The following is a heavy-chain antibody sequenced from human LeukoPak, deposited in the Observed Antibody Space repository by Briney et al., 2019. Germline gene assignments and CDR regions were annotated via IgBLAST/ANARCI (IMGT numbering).Heavy chain of an antibody. D-gene: IGHD2-21*02. CDR3: CRVVVTDNTYYYYYMDV. CDR2: ISYDGSNK. Sequence: HPGRSLRLSCAASGFTFSSYAMHWVRQAPGKGLEWVAVISYDGSNKYYADSVKGRFTISRDNSKNTLYLQMNSLRAEDAAAYYCCRVVVTDNTYYYYYMDVWGKGTTVTVSS. J-gene: IGHJ6*03. CDR1: GFTFSSYA. V-gene: IGHV3-30*01.